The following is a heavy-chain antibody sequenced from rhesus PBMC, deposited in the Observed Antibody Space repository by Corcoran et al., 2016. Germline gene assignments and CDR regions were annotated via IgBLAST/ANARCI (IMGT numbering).Heavy chain of an antibody. D-gene: IGHD6-25*01. V-gene: IGHV3S18*01. CDR2: ISYTGCST. CDR3: ARKIRLYSGSWDRFDY. J-gene: IGHJ4*01. Sequence: EVQLVESGGGLAKPGGSLRLSCGASGFSFREYYMYGVRRAPGRGREWVSGISYTGCSTYYADSVKGRFTISRENAKNTLYLQMDSLRAEDTAVYYCARKIRLYSGSWDRFDYWGQGVLVTVSS. CDR1: GFSFREYY.